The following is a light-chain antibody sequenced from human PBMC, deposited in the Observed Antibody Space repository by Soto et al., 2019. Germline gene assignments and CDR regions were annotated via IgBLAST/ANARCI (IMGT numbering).Light chain of an antibody. CDR3: FSFTTDWTHV. CDR2: EVS. J-gene: IGLJ1*01. V-gene: IGLV2-14*01. Sequence: QSVLTQPASVSGSPGQSITISCTGTSSDVGAYNYVSWFQQHPGKAPTLIISEVSNRPSGVSNRFSGSKSGNAASLTISGLQADDEADYFCFSFTTDWTHVFGTGTKV. CDR1: SSDVGAYNY.